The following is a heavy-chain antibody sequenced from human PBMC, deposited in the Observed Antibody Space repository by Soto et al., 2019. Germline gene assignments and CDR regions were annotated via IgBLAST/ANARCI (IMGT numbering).Heavy chain of an antibody. CDR1: GFSFNTYY. CDR2: IHPSDGIT. Sequence: QVQLVQSGAELKKPGASVSLSCKASGFSFNTYYVHWVRQSPGEGLQWMGVIHPSDGITSYPQKFPGRVNMTAATSTTTVSSELRGLTFADSAVYFCARDWPGTYCGGDCSLRYYYPGRAVWGPGTAVTVSS. J-gene: IGHJ6*02. CDR3: ARDWPGTYCGGDCSLRYYYPGRAV. D-gene: IGHD2-21*02. V-gene: IGHV1-46*02.